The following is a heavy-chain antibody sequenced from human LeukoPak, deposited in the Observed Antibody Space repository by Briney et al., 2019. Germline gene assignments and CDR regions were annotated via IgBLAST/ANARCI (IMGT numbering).Heavy chain of an antibody. CDR1: GFIFNTYW. CDR2: INEDGDVT. D-gene: IGHD2-21*02. CDR3: AGERHTAASHNWYDP. J-gene: IGHJ5*02. V-gene: IGHV3-7*01. Sequence: GGSLRLSCAASGFIFNTYWMSWVRQAPGKGLEWVANINEDGDVTYYVDSVKGRFTISRDNARNSLYLQMNSLRVEDTAVYYCAGERHTAASHNWYDPWGQGTLVAVSS.